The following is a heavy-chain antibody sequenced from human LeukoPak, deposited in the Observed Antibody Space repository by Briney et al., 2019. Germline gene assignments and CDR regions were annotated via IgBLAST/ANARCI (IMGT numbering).Heavy chain of an antibody. D-gene: IGHD3-22*01. CDR3: ARGGSTGSMIY. CDR1: GFTFSSYA. Sequence: GGSLRLSCAASGFTFSSYAMSWVRQAPGKGLEWVSYISSSSATIYYADSVKGRFTISRDDANNSLYLQMNSLRAEDTAVYYCARGGSTGSMIYWGQGTLVTVSS. CDR2: ISSSSATI. V-gene: IGHV3-48*01. J-gene: IGHJ4*02.